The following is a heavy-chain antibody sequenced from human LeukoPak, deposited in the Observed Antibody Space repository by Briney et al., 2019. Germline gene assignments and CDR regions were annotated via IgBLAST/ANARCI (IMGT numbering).Heavy chain of an antibody. D-gene: IGHD5-18*01. Sequence: AASVKVSCKASGYTFTGYYMHWVRQAPGQGLEWMGWINPNSGGTNYAQKFQGWVTMTRDTSISTAYMELSRLRSDGTAVYYCARAVDTAMGGGFDYWGQGTLVTVSS. V-gene: IGHV1-2*04. CDR2: INPNSGGT. CDR3: ARAVDTAMGGGFDY. CDR1: GYTFTGYY. J-gene: IGHJ4*02.